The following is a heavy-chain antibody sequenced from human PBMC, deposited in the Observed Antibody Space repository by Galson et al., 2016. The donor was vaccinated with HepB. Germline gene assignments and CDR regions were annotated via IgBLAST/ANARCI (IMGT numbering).Heavy chain of an antibody. CDR3: VTGGTPTGCGVDCLQ. D-gene: IGHD2-21*02. J-gene: IGHJ4*02. CDR2: ISKDGNDA. V-gene: IGHV3-74*01. Sequence: SLRLSCAASGFTFSSHWMPWVRQAPGKGLVWVSRISKDGNDAVYADSVKGRFSISRDDAKNTLFLQMNSLRVEDTAVYYCVTGGTPTGCGVDCLQWGQGTLVTVSS. CDR1: GFTFSSHW.